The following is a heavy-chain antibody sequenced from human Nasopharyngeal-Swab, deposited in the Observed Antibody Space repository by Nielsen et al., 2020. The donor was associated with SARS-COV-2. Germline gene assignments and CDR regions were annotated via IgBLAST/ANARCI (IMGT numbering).Heavy chain of an antibody. CDR1: GFTFSPYW. D-gene: IGHD2/OR15-2a*01. CDR3: ARDEILDY. CDR2: VKQDGTEK. V-gene: IGHV3-7*01. Sequence: GGSLRLSCAASGFTFSPYWMTWVRQAPGKGLESVANVKQDGTEKYFVDSVKGRFTISRDNAKNSLYLHMNSLRAEDTAVYYCARDEILDYWGQGTLVTVSS. J-gene: IGHJ4*02.